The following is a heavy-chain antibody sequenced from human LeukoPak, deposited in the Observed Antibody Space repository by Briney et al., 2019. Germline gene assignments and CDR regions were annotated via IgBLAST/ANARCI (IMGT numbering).Heavy chain of an antibody. Sequence: GESLKISCAASGFTFDDYAMTWVRQAPGKGLEWVSGINWNGGSTGYADSVKGRFTISRDNAKNSLYLQMNSLRAEDTAFYYCARDRIVGATSPGGYWGQGTLVTVSS. CDR3: ARDRIVGATSPGGY. CDR2: INWNGGST. D-gene: IGHD1-26*01. J-gene: IGHJ4*02. CDR1: GFTFDDYA. V-gene: IGHV3-20*04.